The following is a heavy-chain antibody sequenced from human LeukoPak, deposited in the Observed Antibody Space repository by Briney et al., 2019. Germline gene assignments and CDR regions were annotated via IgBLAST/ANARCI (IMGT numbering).Heavy chain of an antibody. V-gene: IGHV4-4*07. CDR3: ARGYCTNGVCYRDWFDP. J-gene: IGHJ5*02. CDR1: GGSISSYY. CDR2: IYTSGWT. Sequence: SETLSLTCTVSGGSISSYYWSWIRQPAGKGLEWIGRIYTSGWTNYNPSLKSRVTMSVDTSKNQFSLKLISVTAADTAVYYCARGYCTNGVCYRDWFDPWGQGTLVTVSS. D-gene: IGHD2-8*01.